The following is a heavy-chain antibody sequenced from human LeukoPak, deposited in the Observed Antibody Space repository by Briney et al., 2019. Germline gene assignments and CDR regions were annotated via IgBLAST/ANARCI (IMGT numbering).Heavy chain of an antibody. CDR2: INHSGST. CDR3: ARDISSSSSNYYYYYMDV. D-gene: IGHD6-13*01. J-gene: IGHJ6*03. CDR1: GGSFSGYY. V-gene: IGHV4-34*01. Sequence: SETLSLTCAVYGGSFSGYYWSWIRQPPGKGLEWIGEINHSGSTNYNPSLKSRVTMSVDTSKNQFSLKLSSVTAADTAVYYCARDISSSSSNYYYYYMDVWGKGTTVTISS.